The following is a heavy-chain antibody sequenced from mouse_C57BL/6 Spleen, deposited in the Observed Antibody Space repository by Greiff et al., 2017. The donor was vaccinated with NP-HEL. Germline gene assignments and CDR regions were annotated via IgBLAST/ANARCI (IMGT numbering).Heavy chain of an antibody. J-gene: IGHJ3*01. CDR1: GYAFTNYL. D-gene: IGHD2-4*01. Sequence: QVHVKQSGAELVRPGTSVKVSCKASGYAFTNYLIEWVKQRPGQGLEWIGVINPGSGGTNYNEQFKGKATLTADKSSSTAYMQLSSLTSEDSAVYFCAKDYDAWFAYWGQGTLVTVSA. CDR3: AKDYDAWFAY. CDR2: INPGSGGT. V-gene: IGHV1-54*01.